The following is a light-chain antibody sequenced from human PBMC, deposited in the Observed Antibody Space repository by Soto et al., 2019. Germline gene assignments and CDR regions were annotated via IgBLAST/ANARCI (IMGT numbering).Light chain of an antibody. CDR1: GSDVGGYKS. CDR3: NSYTTSGEV. V-gene: IGLV2-14*03. Sequence: QSALTQPASVSGSPGQSITMSCTGIGSDVGGYKSVSWYQQHPGKAPKLLISDVNSRPSGVSSRFSASKSGNTASLTISGLQAEDEADYYCNSYTTSGEVFGGGTKLTVL. J-gene: IGLJ2*01. CDR2: DVN.